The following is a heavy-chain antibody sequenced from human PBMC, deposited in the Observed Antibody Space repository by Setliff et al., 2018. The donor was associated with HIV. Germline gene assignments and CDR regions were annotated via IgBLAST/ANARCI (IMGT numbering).Heavy chain of an antibody. Sequence: GPTLVNPTQTLTLTCTFSGFLFSTNRVGVGWIRQPPGKALEWLALIYWDDDKRYSPSLKSRLTITKGTSKNQVVLTMTNMDPVDTATYYCAHNINWGSDWYFDLWGRGTLVTVSS. V-gene: IGHV2-5*02. CDR2: IYWDDDK. D-gene: IGHD7-27*01. CDR1: GFLFSTNRVG. J-gene: IGHJ2*01. CDR3: AHNINWGSDWYFDL.